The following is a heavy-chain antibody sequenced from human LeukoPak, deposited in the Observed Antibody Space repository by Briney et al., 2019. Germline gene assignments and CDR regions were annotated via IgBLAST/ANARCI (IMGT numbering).Heavy chain of an antibody. D-gene: IGHD2-2*01. CDR1: GGSFSGYY. Sequence: SETLSLTCAVYGGSFSGYYWSWIRQPPGKGLEWIGEINHSGRTNYNPSLKSRVTISVDTSKNQFSLKLSSVTAADTAVYYCASGYQLPMWGYWGQGTLVTVSS. CDR2: INHSGRT. J-gene: IGHJ4*02. V-gene: IGHV4-34*01. CDR3: ASGYQLPMWGY.